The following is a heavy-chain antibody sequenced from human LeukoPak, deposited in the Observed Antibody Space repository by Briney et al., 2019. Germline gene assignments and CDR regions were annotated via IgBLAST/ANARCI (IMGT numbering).Heavy chain of an antibody. CDR2: IYYSGST. CDR3: ARVAYYDILTGYSQNWFDP. D-gene: IGHD3-9*01. CDR1: GGSISSYY. V-gene: IGHV4-59*01. Sequence: SETLSLTCTVAGGSISSYYWSWIRQPPGKRLEWIGYIYYSGSTNYNPSLKSRVTISVDTSKNQFSLKLSSVTAADTAVYYCARVAYYDILTGYSQNWFDPWGQGTLVTVSS. J-gene: IGHJ5*02.